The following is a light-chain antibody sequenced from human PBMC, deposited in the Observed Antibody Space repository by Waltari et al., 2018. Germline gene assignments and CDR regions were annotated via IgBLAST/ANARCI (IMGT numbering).Light chain of an antibody. Sequence: QSALTQPASVSGSPGQSITISCPGTNTDVGAYNYASWFQQHPGKAPKLILYEVSNRPSGFSNRFSGSKSGNTASLTISGLQAEDEADYYCNSYTSSSSLDGSVVFGGGTKVTVL. V-gene: IGLV2-14*01. CDR3: NSYTSSSSLDGSVV. J-gene: IGLJ2*01. CDR1: NTDVGAYNY. CDR2: EVS.